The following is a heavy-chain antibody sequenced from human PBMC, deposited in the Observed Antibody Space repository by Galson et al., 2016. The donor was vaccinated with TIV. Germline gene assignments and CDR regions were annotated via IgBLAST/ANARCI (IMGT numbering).Heavy chain of an antibody. D-gene: IGHD5-24*01. J-gene: IGHJ4*02. CDR2: ISSSFTPI. Sequence: LRLSCAVSGFTFSIYTMNWVRQAPGKGLEWISYISSSFTPIYYADSVRGRFTISRDNAKNSLYLQMNSLRAEDTAVYYCAREGRDGYNPYLDFWGQGTLVTVSS. V-gene: IGHV3-48*01. CDR1: GFTFSIYT. CDR3: AREGRDGYNPYLDF.